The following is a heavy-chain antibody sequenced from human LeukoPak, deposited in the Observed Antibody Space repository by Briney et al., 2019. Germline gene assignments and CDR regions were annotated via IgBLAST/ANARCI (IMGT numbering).Heavy chain of an antibody. Sequence: PSETLSLTCGVYGGSFSGYYWTWIRQPPEKGLEWIGEINHSGSAAYNPSLRSRVTISVDTSKNQFSLRLSSVTAADTAVYYCARDGERRGHPIDIWGQGTLVTVSS. D-gene: IGHD3-10*01. CDR2: INHSGSA. J-gene: IGHJ3*02. CDR3: ARDGERRGHPIDI. V-gene: IGHV4-34*01. CDR1: GGSFSGYY.